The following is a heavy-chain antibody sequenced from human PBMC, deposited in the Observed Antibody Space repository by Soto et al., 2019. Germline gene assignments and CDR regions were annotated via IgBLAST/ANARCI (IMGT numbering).Heavy chain of an antibody. Sequence: ASVKVSCKASGGTLSSYVISWVRQAPGQGLEWMGGIIPVFGTTVYAQKFQGRVTISADESTNTANMELSSLRTEDTAVYYCARRRRDGDFWSGVNNYYGMDVWGQGTTVTVSS. J-gene: IGHJ6*02. CDR2: IIPVFGTT. V-gene: IGHV1-69*13. CDR1: GGTLSSYV. D-gene: IGHD3-3*01. CDR3: ARRRRDGDFWSGVNNYYGMDV.